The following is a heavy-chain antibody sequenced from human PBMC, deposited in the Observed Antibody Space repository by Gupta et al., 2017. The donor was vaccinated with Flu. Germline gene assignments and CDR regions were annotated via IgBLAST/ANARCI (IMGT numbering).Heavy chain of an antibody. J-gene: IGHJ3*02. D-gene: IGHD3-16*01. CDR3: AREGGLDDAFDI. Sequence: AASGFTFSRAGFHWVRQAPGKGLEWVALISYDGNIKYYADYVKGRFTISRDNSRDTLFLQMNSLRAEDTAVYYCAREGGLDDAFDIWGQGTMVTVSS. CDR2: ISYDGNIK. CDR1: GFTFSRAG. V-gene: IGHV3-30*03.